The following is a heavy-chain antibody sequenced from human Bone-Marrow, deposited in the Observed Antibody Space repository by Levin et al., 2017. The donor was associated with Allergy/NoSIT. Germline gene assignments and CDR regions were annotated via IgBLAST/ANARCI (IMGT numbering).Heavy chain of an antibody. CDR3: TRDPENYDNYDSRGHYY. J-gene: IGHJ4*02. D-gene: IGHD3-22*01. V-gene: IGHV3-49*04. Sequence: GGSLRLPCTAAGFTFGDYAMSWVRQAPGKGLEWVGFIRREAYGGTTEYAASVEGRFSISRDDSKSTAYLQMNSLQTEDTAVYYCTRDPENYDNYDSRGHYYWGQGTVVTVSS. CDR2: IRREAYGGTT. CDR1: GFTFGDYA.